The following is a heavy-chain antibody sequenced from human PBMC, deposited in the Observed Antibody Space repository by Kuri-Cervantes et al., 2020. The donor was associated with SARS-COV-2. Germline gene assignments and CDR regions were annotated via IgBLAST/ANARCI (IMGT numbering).Heavy chain of an antibody. J-gene: IGHJ4*02. V-gene: IGHV1-46*01. CDR1: GYTFTSYY. CDR3: AREGYSYDSTGYYSY. Sequence: ASVKVSCKASGYTFTSYYMHWVRQAPGQGLEWMGIINPSGGSTSYAQKFQGRVTITADESASTAYMELSSLRSEDTAVYYCAREGYSYDSTGYYSYWGQGTLVTVSS. D-gene: IGHD3-22*01. CDR2: INPSGGST.